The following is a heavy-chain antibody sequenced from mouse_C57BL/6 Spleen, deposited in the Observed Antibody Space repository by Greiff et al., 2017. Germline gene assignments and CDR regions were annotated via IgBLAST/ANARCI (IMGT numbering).Heavy chain of an antibody. D-gene: IGHD2-3*01. CDR2: IYPGSGNT. J-gene: IGHJ4*01. CDR3: GRYDGYTHYYAMDY. CDR1: GYSFTSYY. Sequence: VQLQQPGPELVKPGASVKISCKASGYSFTSYYIHWVKQRPGQGLEWIGWIYPGSGNTKYNEKFKGKATLTADTSSSTAYMQLSSLTSEDATVYYCGRYDGYTHYYAMDYWGQGTSVTVSS. V-gene: IGHV1-66*01.